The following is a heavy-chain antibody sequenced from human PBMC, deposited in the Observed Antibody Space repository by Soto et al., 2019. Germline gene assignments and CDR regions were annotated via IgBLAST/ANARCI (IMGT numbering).Heavy chain of an antibody. CDR1: GFTFSNYA. D-gene: IGHD2-21*02. Sequence: QVQLVESGGGVVQPGRSLRLSCAASGFTFSNYAMHWVRQAPGKGLEWATVISSDGNNKYYADSVKGRFTISRDNSKNTLYLQVISLRAEDTAVYYCARERRGGNSGYYLDYWGQGTLVTVSS. J-gene: IGHJ4*02. CDR3: ARERRGGNSGYYLDY. CDR2: ISSDGNNK. V-gene: IGHV3-30-3*01.